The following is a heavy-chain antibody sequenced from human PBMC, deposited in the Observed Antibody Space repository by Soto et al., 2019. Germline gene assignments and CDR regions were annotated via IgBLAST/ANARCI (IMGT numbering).Heavy chain of an antibody. CDR2: IKQDGSEK. V-gene: IGHV3-7*01. J-gene: IGHJ4*02. D-gene: IGHD6-13*01. Sequence: ESGGGLVQPGGSLRLSRAASGFTFSSYWMNWVRQAPGKGLEWVANIKQDGSEKYYVDSVKGRFTISRDNTKNSLYLQMNSLRPEDTAVYYCAREQLQVVIPDYWGQGTLVTVSS. CDR1: GFTFSSYW. CDR3: AREQLQVVIPDY.